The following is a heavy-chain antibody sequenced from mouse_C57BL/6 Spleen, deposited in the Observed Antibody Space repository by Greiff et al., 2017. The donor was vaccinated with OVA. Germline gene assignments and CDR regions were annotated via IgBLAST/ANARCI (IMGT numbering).Heavy chain of an antibody. V-gene: IGHV1-52*01. CDR1: GYTFTSYW. D-gene: IGHD1-1*01. CDR2: IAPSDSET. Sequence: QVQLQQPGAELVRPGSSVKLSCKASGYTFTSYWMHWVKQRPIQGLEWIGNIAPSDSETHYNQKFKDKATLTVDKSSSTAYMQLCSLTSEDSAVYYCASRSDYFDYWGQGTTLTVSS. J-gene: IGHJ2*01. CDR3: ASRSDYFDY.